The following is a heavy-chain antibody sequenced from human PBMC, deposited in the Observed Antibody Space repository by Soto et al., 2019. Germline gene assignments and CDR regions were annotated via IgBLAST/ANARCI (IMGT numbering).Heavy chain of an antibody. V-gene: IGHV3-30-3*01. CDR3: ARALRGRAYGSGSFDY. CDR2: ISYDGSNK. J-gene: IGHJ4*02. CDR1: GFTFSSYA. D-gene: IGHD3-10*01. Sequence: PGGSLRLSCAASGFTFSSYAMHWVRQAPGKGLEWVAVISYDGSNKYYADSVKGRFTISRDNSKNTLYLQMNSLRAEDTAVYYCARALRGRAYGSGSFDYCGQGPLVTVYS.